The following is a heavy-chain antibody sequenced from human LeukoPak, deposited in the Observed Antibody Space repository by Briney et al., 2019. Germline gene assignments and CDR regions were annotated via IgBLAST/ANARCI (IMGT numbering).Heavy chain of an antibody. J-gene: IGHJ4*02. D-gene: IGHD1-26*01. CDR2: INPSGGST. Sequence: ASVKVSCKASGYSFINYYMHWVRQAPGQGLEWMGIINPSGGSTTYTQKFQGRVTMTRDMSTSTVYMELNGLRSEDTAMYYCARAWEAVAGHFGVIDYWGQGTLVTVSS. CDR1: GYSFINYY. V-gene: IGHV1-46*01. CDR3: ARAWEAVAGHFGVIDY.